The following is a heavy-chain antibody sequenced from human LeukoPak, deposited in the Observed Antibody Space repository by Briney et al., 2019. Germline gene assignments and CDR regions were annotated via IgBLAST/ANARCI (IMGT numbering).Heavy chain of an antibody. CDR2: IYTSGST. CDR1: GGSISSYY. CDR3: ARVMVRGRGYYYYYMDV. J-gene: IGHJ6*03. Sequence: SETLSLTCTVSGGSISSYYWSWIRQPAGKGLEWIGRIYTSGSTNYNPSLKSRVTMSVDTSKNQFSLKLSSVTAADTAVYYCARVMVRGRGYYYYYMDVWGKGTTVTISS. D-gene: IGHD3-10*01. V-gene: IGHV4-4*07.